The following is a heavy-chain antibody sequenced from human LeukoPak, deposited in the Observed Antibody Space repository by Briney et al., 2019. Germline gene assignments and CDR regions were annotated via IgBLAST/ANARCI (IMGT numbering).Heavy chain of an antibody. J-gene: IGHJ6*03. V-gene: IGHV4-39*02. CDR1: GGSISSSRYY. D-gene: IGHD3-10*01. CDR2: IYYSGRI. Sequence: KSSETLSLTCTVPGGSISSSRYYWGWIRQPPGKGLEWIGSIYYSGRIYYHPSLNSRFSISVDTSKNLFSLKLSSVTAAETAVYYCARDPYLVRGASYCYYYMDVWGKGTTVSVSS. CDR3: ARDPYLVRGASYCYYYMDV.